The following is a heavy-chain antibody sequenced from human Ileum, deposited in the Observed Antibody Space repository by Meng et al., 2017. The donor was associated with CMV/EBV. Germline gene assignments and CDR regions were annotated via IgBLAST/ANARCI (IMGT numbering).Heavy chain of an antibody. J-gene: IGHJ4*02. CDR3: TRGRVGDWGFDF. CDR1: GGSFSSFS. D-gene: IGHD1-26*01. CDR2: INHRGTT. V-gene: IGHV4-34*02. Sequence: QVQLQQWGAGLLKPSATLSLPGGVNGGSFSSFSWTWIRQPPGKGPEWIGDINHRGTTNYSPSLKSRVTISIDTSKKQFSLRLSSLTAADTAVYYCTRGRVGDWGFDFWGQGTLVTVSS.